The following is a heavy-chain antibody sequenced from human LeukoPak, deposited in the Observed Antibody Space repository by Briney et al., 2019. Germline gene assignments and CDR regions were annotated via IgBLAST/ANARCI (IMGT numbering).Heavy chain of an antibody. CDR3: VKGTYVSSGYIGGD. CDR1: GFTFRNYA. Sequence: PGGSLRLSCGASGFTFRNYAMSWVRQAPGKGLEWVSGIGGSGDSTYSADSVKGRLTISRDNSKNTLFLQMNSLRAEDTAVYYCVKGTYVSSGYIGGDWGQGTLVTVSS. J-gene: IGHJ4*02. CDR2: IGGSGDST. V-gene: IGHV3-23*01. D-gene: IGHD3-22*01.